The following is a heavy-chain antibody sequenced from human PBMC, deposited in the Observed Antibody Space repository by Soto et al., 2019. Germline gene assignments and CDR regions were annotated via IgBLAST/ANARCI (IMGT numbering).Heavy chain of an antibody. CDR2: IYYSGST. CDR3: ARTLRRGTPFDY. J-gene: IGHJ4*02. D-gene: IGHD3-10*01. CDR1: GGSISSDDYY. Sequence: PSETLSLTCTVSGGSISSDDYYWSWIRQPPGKGLECIGYIYYSGSTYYNPSLKSRVTISVDTSKNQFSLKLSSVTAADTAVYYCARTLRRGTPFDYWGQGTLVTVSS. V-gene: IGHV4-30-4*01.